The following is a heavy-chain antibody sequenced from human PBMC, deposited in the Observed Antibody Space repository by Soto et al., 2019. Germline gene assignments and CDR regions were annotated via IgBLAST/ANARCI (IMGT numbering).Heavy chain of an antibody. Sequence: GGSLRLSCAASGFTFSSYDMHWVRQATGKGLEWVSAIGTAGDTYYPGSVKGRFTISRENAKNTLYLQMNSLRVEDTAIYYCAKTAGYDYVWGSSGLDPWGQGTLVTVSS. CDR1: GFTFSSYD. J-gene: IGHJ5*02. V-gene: IGHV3-13*01. D-gene: IGHD3-16*01. CDR2: IGTAGDT. CDR3: AKTAGYDYVWGSSGLDP.